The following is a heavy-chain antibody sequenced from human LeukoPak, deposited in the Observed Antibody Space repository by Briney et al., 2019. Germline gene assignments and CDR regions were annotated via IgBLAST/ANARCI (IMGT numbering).Heavy chain of an antibody. D-gene: IGHD6-13*01. Sequence: GGSLRLSCAASGFTFSSYSMNWVRQAPGKGLEWVSSISSSSSYIYYADSVKGRFTISRDNAKNSLYLQTNSLRAEDTAVYYCASLLFKVAAADPNWFDPWGQGTLVTVSS. CDR1: GFTFSSYS. V-gene: IGHV3-21*01. J-gene: IGHJ5*02. CDR2: ISSSSSYI. CDR3: ASLLFKVAAADPNWFDP.